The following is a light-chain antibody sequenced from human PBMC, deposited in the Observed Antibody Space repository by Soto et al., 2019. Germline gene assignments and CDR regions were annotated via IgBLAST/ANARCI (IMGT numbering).Light chain of an antibody. V-gene: IGLV2-14*01. CDR1: SSDVGGYNY. J-gene: IGLJ1*01. Sequence: QSVLTQPASVSGSPGQSIAISCTGTSSDVGGYNYVSWYQQHPGKAPTVMIYDVSNRPSGVSNRLSGSKSGNTASLTISGLQADDEADYYCSSYTSSSTYVFGTGTKVTVL. CDR2: DVS. CDR3: SSYTSSSTYV.